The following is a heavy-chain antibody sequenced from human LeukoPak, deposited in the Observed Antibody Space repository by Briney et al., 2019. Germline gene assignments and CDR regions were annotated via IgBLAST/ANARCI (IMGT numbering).Heavy chain of an antibody. CDR1: GYTFTSYA. D-gene: IGHD3-9*01. CDR2: INAGNGNT. Sequence: ASVKVSCKASGYTFTSYAMHWVRQAPGHRLEWMGWINAGNGNTKYSQKFQGRVTITRDTSASTAYMELSSLRSEDTAVYYCARLYYDILTGYPAHFDYWGQGTLVTVSS. J-gene: IGHJ4*02. CDR3: ARLYYDILTGYPAHFDY. V-gene: IGHV1-3*01.